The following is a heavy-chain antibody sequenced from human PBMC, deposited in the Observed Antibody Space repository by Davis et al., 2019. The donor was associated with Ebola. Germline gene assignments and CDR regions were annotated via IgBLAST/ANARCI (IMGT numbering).Heavy chain of an antibody. CDR3: ARHGVGDFWFFGL. CDR2: LGTSADT. V-gene: IGHV3-23*01. J-gene: IGHJ2*01. Sequence: GGSLRLSCAASGFIFRSYVMSWVRQAPGKGLEWVSTLGTSADTYYADSVKGRFTISRDNSRNTLYLQMNDLRDEDTAMYYCARHGVGDFWFFGLWGRGTLVTVSS. D-gene: IGHD4-17*01. CDR1: GFIFRSYV.